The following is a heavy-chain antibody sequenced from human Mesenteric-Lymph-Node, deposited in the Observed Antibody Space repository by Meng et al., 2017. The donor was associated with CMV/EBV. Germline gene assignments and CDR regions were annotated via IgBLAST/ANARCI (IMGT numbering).Heavy chain of an antibody. CDR1: GFTFSGSA. J-gene: IGHJ5*02. CDR3: ARGDDYDLFDP. V-gene: IGHV3-64*02. CDR2: ISSNGGST. D-gene: IGHD3-16*01. Sequence: GESLKISCAASGFTFSGSAMHWVRQAPGKGLEYVSAISSNGGSTYYADSVKGRFTISRDNSKNTLYLQMGSLRAEDTAVYYCARGDDYDLFDPWGQGTLVTVSS.